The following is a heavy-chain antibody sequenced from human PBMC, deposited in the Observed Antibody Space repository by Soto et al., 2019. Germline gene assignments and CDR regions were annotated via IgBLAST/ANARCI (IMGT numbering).Heavy chain of an antibody. V-gene: IGHV1-69*06. CDR1: GVGLGSSS. D-gene: IGHD3-10*01. Sequence: SVEACWKACGVGLGSSSSRWLRHDNKQGLEWMGGIIPIFGTANYAQKFQGRVTITADKSTSTAYMELSSLRSEDTAVYYCARAGEGNYYGSGSYYDYYYGMAVWGHGTTVPVSS. CDR2: IIPIFGTA. J-gene: IGHJ6*02. CDR3: ARAGEGNYYGSGSYYDYYYGMAV.